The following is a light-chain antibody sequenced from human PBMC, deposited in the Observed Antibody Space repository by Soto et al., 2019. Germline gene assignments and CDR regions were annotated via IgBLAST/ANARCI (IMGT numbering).Light chain of an antibody. J-gene: IGKJ2*01. Sequence: DIQMTQSPSSVSASVGDRVTITCRASQGISNWLAWYQQKAGKAPKLLIYATSTLTSGVPSRFRGSGSGTEFTFTISSLQPEDVATYYCQQANSFPYTFVQGTKLEIK. CDR1: QGISNW. CDR3: QQANSFPYT. V-gene: IGKV1-12*01. CDR2: ATS.